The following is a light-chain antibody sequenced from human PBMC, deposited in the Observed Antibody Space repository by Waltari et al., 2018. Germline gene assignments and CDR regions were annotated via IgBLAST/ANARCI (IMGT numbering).Light chain of an antibody. V-gene: IGLV1-44*01. CDR3: AAWDESLYGRV. J-gene: IGLJ2*01. CDR2: GNN. Sequence: QSVLTQPPSASGTPGQTVSISCSGGSSNIAVNTVNWYQQLPGMAPKLRINGNNQRPEGGPDRFSGSKSGTSASLAISGLQSEDEADYYCAAWDESLYGRVFGGGTKLTVL. CDR1: SSNIAVNT.